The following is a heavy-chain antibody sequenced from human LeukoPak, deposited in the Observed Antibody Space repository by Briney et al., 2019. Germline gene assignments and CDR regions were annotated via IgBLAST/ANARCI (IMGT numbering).Heavy chain of an antibody. CDR3: ASLGEWGSYRYYYYGMDV. V-gene: IGHV6-1*01. D-gene: IGHD3-16*02. CDR2: TYYRSKWYN. J-gene: IGHJ6*02. Sequence: SQTLSLTCAISGDSVSSNSAAWNWIRQSPSRGLERLGRTYYRSKWYNDYAVSVKSRITINPDTSKNQFSLQLNSVTPEDTAVYYCASLGEWGSYRYYYYGMDVWGQGTTVIVSS. CDR1: GDSVSSNSAA.